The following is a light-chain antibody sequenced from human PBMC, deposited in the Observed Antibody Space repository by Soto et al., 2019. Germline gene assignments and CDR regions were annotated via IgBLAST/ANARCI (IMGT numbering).Light chain of an antibody. CDR1: SGSIATYY. V-gene: IGLV6-57*04. CDR2: EDK. CDR3: QSYDNNNHVV. J-gene: IGLJ2*01. Sequence: KFMLTQPHSVSESPGKTVTISCTRSSGSIATYYVQWYQQRPGSAPTTVIYEDKQRPSGVPDRFSGSIDSSSNSASLTISGLRTEDEADYYCQSYDNNNHVVFGGGTKLTVL.